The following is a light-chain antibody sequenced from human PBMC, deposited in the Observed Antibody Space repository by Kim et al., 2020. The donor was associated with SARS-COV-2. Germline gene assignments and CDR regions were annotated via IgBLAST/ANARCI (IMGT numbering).Light chain of an antibody. CDR1: QSVGTW. V-gene: IGKV1-5*01. CDR3: QQYNSYST. CDR2: DVF. Sequence: DTQMTQSPSTLSASVGDRVTITCRASQSVGTWLAWYQQKPGKAPKLLIYDVFNLESGVPSRFSGSGFGTEFTLTISSLHPDDFATYYCQQYNSYSTFGQGTKVEFK. J-gene: IGKJ1*01.